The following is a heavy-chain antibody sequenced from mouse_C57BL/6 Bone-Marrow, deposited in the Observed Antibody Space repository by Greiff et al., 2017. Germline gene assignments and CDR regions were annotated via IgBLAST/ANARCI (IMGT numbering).Heavy chain of an antibody. CDR2: IYPRSGNT. D-gene: IGHD1-1*01. Sequence: VQLQQSGAELARPGASVKLSCKASGYTFTSYGISWVKQRTGQGLEWIGEIYPRSGNTYYNEKFKGKATLTADTSSSTAYMELRSLTSEDSAVYFCARIYYGSSPPWFAYWGQGTLVTVSA. CDR3: ARIYYGSSPPWFAY. J-gene: IGHJ3*01. CDR1: GYTFTSYG. V-gene: IGHV1-81*01.